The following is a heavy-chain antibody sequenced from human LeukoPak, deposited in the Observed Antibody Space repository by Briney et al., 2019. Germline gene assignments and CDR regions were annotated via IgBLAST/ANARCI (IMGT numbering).Heavy chain of an antibody. Sequence: SETLSLTCTVSGGSISSYYWSWIRQPPGKGLEWIGYIYTSGTTNYNPSLKSRVTMSADTSKSQFSLKLISVTAADTALYYCAGSVPAPKEFAYWGQESWSPSPQ. CDR1: GGSISSYY. V-gene: IGHV4-4*09. J-gene: IGHJ4*01. CDR3: AGSVPAPKEFAY. CDR2: IYTSGTT. D-gene: IGHD1-1*01.